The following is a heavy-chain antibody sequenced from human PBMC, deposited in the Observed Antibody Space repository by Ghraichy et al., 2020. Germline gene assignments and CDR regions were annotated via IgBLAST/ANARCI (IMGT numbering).Heavy chain of an antibody. CDR2: IYPGDSDT. J-gene: IGHJ6*02. Sequence: GESLNLSCKGSGYSFTSYWIGWVRQMPGKGLEWMGIIYPGDSDTRYSPSFQGQFTISADKSISTAYLQWSSLKASDTAMYYCARDGGSQHPVTTSYYYYGMDVWGQGTTVTVSS. CDR3: ARDGGSQHPVTTSYYYYGMDV. V-gene: IGHV5-51*01. CDR1: GYSFTSYW. D-gene: IGHD4-17*01.